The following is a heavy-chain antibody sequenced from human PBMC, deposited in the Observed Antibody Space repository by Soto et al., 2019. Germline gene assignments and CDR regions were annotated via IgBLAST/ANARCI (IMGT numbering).Heavy chain of an antibody. V-gene: IGHV1-46*03. Sequence: QVQLVQSGAEVKKPGASVKVSCKASGYTFTSYYMHWVRQAPGQGLEWMGIINPSGGSTSYAQKFQGRVTMTRDTSTSTVYMELSSLRSEDTAVYYCAGGGHDYGDSNGLDYWGQGTLVTVSS. CDR2: INPSGGST. D-gene: IGHD4-17*01. CDR3: AGGGHDYGDSNGLDY. J-gene: IGHJ4*02. CDR1: GYTFTSYY.